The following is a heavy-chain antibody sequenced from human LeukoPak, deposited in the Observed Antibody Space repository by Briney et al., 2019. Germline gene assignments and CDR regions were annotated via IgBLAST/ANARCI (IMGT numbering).Heavy chain of an antibody. CDR2: IYYSGST. V-gene: IGHV4-39*06. J-gene: IGHJ3*02. CDR3: ARRGRLLLQSDAFDI. D-gene: IGHD3-22*01. CDR1: GGSISSSSYY. Sequence: SETLSLTCTVSGGSISSSSYYWGWSRQPPGKGLEWGGSIYYSGSTYYNPSLNSRLTISVDTSQNQSPRELSSVTAADTAVYYCARRGRLLLQSDAFDIWGQGTMVTVSS.